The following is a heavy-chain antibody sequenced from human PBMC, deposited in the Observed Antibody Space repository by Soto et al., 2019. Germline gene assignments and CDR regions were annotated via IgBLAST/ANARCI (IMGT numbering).Heavy chain of an antibody. CDR3: AKERGSVEGYYYYGMDV. J-gene: IGHJ6*02. CDR1: GFTFSSYA. V-gene: IGHV3-23*01. CDR2: ISGSGGST. Sequence: GGSLRLSCAASGFTFSSYAMSWVRQAPGKGPEWVSAISGSGGSTYYADSVRGRFTISRDNSKNTLYLQMNSLRAEDTAVYYCAKERGSVEGYYYYGMDVWGQGTTVTVSS. D-gene: IGHD2-15*01.